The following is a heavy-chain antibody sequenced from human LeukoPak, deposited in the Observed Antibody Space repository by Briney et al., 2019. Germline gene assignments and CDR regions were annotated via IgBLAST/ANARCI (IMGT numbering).Heavy chain of an antibody. J-gene: IGHJ5*02. V-gene: IGHV4-59*08. CDR1: GGSISSYY. CDR3: ARFRSSIAARGNWFDP. CDR2: IYYSGST. D-gene: IGHD6-6*01. Sequence: SETLSLTCTVSGGSISSYYWSWIRQPPGKGLEWIGYIYYSGSTNYNPSLKSRVTISVDTSKNQFFLKLSSVTAADTAVYYCARFRSSIAARGNWFDPWGQGTLVTVSS.